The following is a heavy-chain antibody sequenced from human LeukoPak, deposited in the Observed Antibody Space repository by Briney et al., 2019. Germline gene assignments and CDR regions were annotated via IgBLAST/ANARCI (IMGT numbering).Heavy chain of an antibody. J-gene: IGHJ6*03. D-gene: IGHD3-10*01. CDR3: ASDGAKFGALTYYYYMDV. CDR2: VTRVGGST. V-gene: IGHV3-23*01. Sequence: GGSLRPSWAFSGLTFSSYAMTWVRQAPGKGLRWVSAVTRVGGSTYYADSVRGRFTISRDNSKNTLYLQMNSLKAEDTAVYYCASDGAKFGALTYYYYMDVWGKGTTVTVSS. CDR1: GLTFSSYA.